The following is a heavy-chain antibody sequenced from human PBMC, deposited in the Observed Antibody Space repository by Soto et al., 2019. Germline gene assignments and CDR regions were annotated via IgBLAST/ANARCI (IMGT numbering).Heavy chain of an antibody. D-gene: IGHD6-25*01. CDR2: IRSKANSYAT. CDR1: GFTFSGSA. Sequence: EVQLEESGGGLVQPGGSLKLSCAASGFTFSGSAMHWVRQASGKGLEWVGRIRSKANSYATAYAASVTGRFTISRDDSKNTAYLQMTSLNTEDTAVYYCTRHVTANGFDYWGQGTLVTVSS. CDR3: TRHVTANGFDY. J-gene: IGHJ4*02. V-gene: IGHV3-73*01.